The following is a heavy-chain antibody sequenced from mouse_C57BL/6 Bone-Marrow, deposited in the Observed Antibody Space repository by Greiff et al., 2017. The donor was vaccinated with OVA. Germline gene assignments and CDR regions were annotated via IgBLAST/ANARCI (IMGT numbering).Heavy chain of an antibody. CDR2: ISSGGDYI. CDR1: GFTFSSYA. J-gene: IGHJ1*03. Sequence: EVKLVESGAGLVKPGGSLKLSCAASGFTFSSYAMSWVRQTPEKRLEWVAYISSGGDYIYYADTVKGRFTISRDNARNTLYLQMSSLKSEDTAMYYCTREAGYFDFWGTGTTVTVSS. V-gene: IGHV5-9-1*02. CDR3: TREAGYFDF.